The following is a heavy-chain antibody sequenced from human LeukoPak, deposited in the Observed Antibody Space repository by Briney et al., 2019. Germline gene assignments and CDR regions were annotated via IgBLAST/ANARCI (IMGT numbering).Heavy chain of an antibody. CDR2: ISGSGGST. D-gene: IGHD2-15*01. CDR3: AKVSSAGSGGFRY. CDR1: GFTFSSYA. V-gene: IGHV3-23*01. Sequence: GGSLRLSCAASGFTFSSYAMSWVRQAPGKGLEWVSAISGSGGSTYYADSVKGRLTISRDNSKNTLYLQMNSLGAEDTAVYYCAKVSSAGSGGFRYWGQGTLVTVSS. J-gene: IGHJ4*02.